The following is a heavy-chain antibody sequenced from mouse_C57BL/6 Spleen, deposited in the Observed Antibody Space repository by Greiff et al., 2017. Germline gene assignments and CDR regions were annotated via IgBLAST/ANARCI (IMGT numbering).Heavy chain of an antibody. CDR3: AREEGGTLDY. V-gene: IGHV3-1*01. Sequence: EVQLVESGPGMVKPSQSLSLTCTVTGYSITSGYDWHWIRHFPGNKLEWMGYISYSGSTNYNPSLKSRISITHDTSKNHFFLKLNSVTTEDTATYYCAREEGGTLDYWGQGTTLTVSS. D-gene: IGHD4-1*01. CDR1: GYSITSGYD. J-gene: IGHJ2*01. CDR2: ISYSGST.